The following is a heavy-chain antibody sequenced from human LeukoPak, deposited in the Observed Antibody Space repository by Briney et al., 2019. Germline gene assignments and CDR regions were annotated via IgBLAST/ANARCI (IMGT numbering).Heavy chain of an antibody. CDR3: ARVVDTPMVLYGAFDI. Sequence: GGSLRLSCAASGFTFSSYEMNWVRQAPGKGLEWVSYLSSSASTIYYADSVKGRFTISRDNAKNSLYLQMNSLRAEDTAVYYCARVVDTPMVLYGAFDIWGQGTMVTVSS. J-gene: IGHJ3*02. D-gene: IGHD5-18*01. V-gene: IGHV3-48*03. CDR2: LSSSASTI. CDR1: GFTFSSYE.